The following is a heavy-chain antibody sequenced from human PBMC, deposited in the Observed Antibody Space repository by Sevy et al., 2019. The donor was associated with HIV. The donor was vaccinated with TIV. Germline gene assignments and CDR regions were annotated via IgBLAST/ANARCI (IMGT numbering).Heavy chain of an antibody. CDR2: ITISRGST. J-gene: IGHJ4*02. Sequence: GGSLRLSCAASGFTFSTYAMTRVRQAPGKGLEWVSVITISRGSTYYADSVKGRFTISRDNSKNNLYLQMNSLRAEDTAVYYCAKDRVSGTYYTGDFDYWGQGTLVTVSS. V-gene: IGHV3-23*01. D-gene: IGHD3-10*01. CDR3: AKDRVSGTYYTGDFDY. CDR1: GFTFSTYA.